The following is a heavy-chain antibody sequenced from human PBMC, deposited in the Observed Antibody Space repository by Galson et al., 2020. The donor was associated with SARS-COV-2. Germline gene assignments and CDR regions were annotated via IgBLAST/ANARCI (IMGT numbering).Heavy chain of an antibody. CDR1: GFTFSHYW. CDR3: ARDSAAIAATGTYFYYGMDV. V-gene: IGHV3-7*01. J-gene: IGHJ6*02. D-gene: IGHD1-1*01. CDR2: IKHDGSEK. Sequence: GESLKISCGASGFTFSHYWMSWVRQAPGKGLEWVANIKHDGSEKYYVDSIKRRFTISRDNAKNSLYLQMSSLRVGDTAVYYCARDSAAIAATGTYFYYGMDVWGQGTTVTVSS.